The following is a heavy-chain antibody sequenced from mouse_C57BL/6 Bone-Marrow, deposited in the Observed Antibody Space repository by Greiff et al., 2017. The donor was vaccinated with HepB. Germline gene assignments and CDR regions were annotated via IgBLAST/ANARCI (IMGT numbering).Heavy chain of an antibody. D-gene: IGHD2-1*01. CDR1: GYTFTSYW. CDR3: ARGVYYGNYYWYFDV. V-gene: IGHV1-50*01. Sequence: QVQLKQPGAELVKPGASVKLSCKASGYTFTSYWMQWVKQRPGQGLEWIGEIDPSDSYTNYNQKFKGKATLTVDTSSSTAYMQLSSLTSEDSAVYYCARGVYYGNYYWYFDVWGTGTTVTVSS. CDR2: IDPSDSYT. J-gene: IGHJ1*03.